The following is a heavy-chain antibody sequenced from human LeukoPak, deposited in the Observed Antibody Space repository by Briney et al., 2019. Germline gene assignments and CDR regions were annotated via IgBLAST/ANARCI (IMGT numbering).Heavy chain of an antibody. D-gene: IGHD5-12*01. J-gene: IGHJ4*02. CDR2: INHSGST. V-gene: IGHV4-34*01. CDR1: DGSFSGYY. Sequence: SETLSLTCAVYDGSFSGYYWSWIRQPPGKGLEWIGEINHSGSTNYNPSLKSRVTISVDTSKNQFSLKLSSVTAADTAVYYCARGQINVDIVATIRAYYFDYWGQGTLVTVSS. CDR3: ARGQINVDIVATIRAYYFDY.